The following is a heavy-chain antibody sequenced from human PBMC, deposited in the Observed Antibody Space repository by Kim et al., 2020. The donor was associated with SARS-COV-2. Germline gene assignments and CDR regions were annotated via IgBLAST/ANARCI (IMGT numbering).Heavy chain of an antibody. CDR3: ARAPPATIFGVVTAFDY. Sequence: SETLSLTCTVSGGSISSYYWSWIRQPPGKGLEWIGYIYYSGSTNYNPSLKSRVTISVDTSKNQFSLKLSSVTAADTAVYYCARAPPATIFGVVTAFDYWGQRTLVTVSS. V-gene: IGHV4-59*13. CDR1: GGSISSYY. J-gene: IGHJ4*02. D-gene: IGHD3-3*01. CDR2: IYYSGST.